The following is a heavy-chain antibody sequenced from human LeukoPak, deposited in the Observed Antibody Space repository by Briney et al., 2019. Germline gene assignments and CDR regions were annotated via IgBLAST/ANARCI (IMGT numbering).Heavy chain of an antibody. Sequence: SETLSLTCTVSGGSISSYYWSWIRQPPGKGLEWIGYIYYSGSTNYNPSLKSRVTISVDTSKNQFSLKLSSVTAADTAVYYCARVSGGLPADYFQHWGQGTLVTVSS. CDR2: IYYSGST. V-gene: IGHV4-59*01. J-gene: IGHJ1*01. CDR1: GGSISSYY. D-gene: IGHD4-23*01. CDR3: ARVSGGLPADYFQH.